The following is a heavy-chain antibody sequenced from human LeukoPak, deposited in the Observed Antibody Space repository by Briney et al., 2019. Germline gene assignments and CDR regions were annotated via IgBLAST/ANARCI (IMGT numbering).Heavy chain of an antibody. Sequence: SETLSLTCTVSGGSISSYYWSWIRQPPGKGLEWIGYIYYIGSTNYNPSLKSRVTISVDTSKNQFSLKLSSVTAADTAVYYCARRAAVSSGWSSPYYFDFWGQGTLVTVSS. J-gene: IGHJ4*02. CDR2: IYYIGST. CDR1: GGSISSYY. D-gene: IGHD6-13*01. V-gene: IGHV4-59*08. CDR3: ARRAAVSSGWSSPYYFDF.